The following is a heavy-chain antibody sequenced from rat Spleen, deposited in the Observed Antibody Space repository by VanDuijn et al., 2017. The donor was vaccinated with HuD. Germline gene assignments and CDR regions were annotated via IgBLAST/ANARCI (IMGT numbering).Heavy chain of an antibody. CDR1: GFTFSDYN. CDR3: AKGYGYKFDY. CDR2: ISYDGSSS. D-gene: IGHD1-9*01. Sequence: EVQLVESGGGLVQPGRSLKLSCAASGFTFSDYNMAWVRQAPKKGLEWVATISYDGSSSYYRDSVKGRFTISRDNAENTVYLQMNSLRSEDTATYYCAKGYGYKFDYWGQGVMVTVSS. V-gene: IGHV5-7*01. J-gene: IGHJ2*01.